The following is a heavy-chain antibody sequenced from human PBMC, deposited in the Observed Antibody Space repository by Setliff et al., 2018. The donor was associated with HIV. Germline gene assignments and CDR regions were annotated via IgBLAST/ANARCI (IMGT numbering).Heavy chain of an antibody. CDR2: ISAYNGNT. J-gene: IGHJ3*02. D-gene: IGHD2-2*01. CDR1: GYTLTSYG. V-gene: IGHV1-18*01. CDR3: ARDRGVYCRSTNCYSPVDAFDI. Sequence: SVKVSCKASGYTLTSYGISWVRQAPGQGLEWMGWISAYNGNTNYAQKVQGRVTMTTDTSTSTAYMELRSLRSDDTAVYYCARDRGVYCRSTNCYSPVDAFDIWGQGTMVTVS.